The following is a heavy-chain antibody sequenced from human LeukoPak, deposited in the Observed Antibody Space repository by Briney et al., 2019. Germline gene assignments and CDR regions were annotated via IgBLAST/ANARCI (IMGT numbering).Heavy chain of an antibody. Sequence: GGSLRLSCAASGFTFSSYAMHWVRQAPGKGLEWVAVISYDGSNKYYADSVKGRFTISRDNSKNTLYLQMNSLRAEDTAVYYCASLRLGYWGQGTLVSVSS. V-gene: IGHV3-30-3*01. D-gene: IGHD3-9*01. CDR1: GFTFSSYA. CDR3: ASLRLGY. CDR2: ISYDGSNK. J-gene: IGHJ4*02.